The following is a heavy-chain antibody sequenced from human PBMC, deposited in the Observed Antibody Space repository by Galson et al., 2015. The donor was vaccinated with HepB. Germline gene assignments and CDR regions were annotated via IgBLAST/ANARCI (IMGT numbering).Heavy chain of an antibody. Sequence: SLRLSCAASGFTFSSYSMSWVRQAPGKGLEWVSSISSSSSYIYYADSVKGRLTISRDNAKNSLYLQMNSLRAEDTAVYYCASVDSSGYTAFDIWGQGTMVTVSS. J-gene: IGHJ3*02. CDR1: GFTFSSYS. CDR3: ASVDSSGYTAFDI. CDR2: ISSSSSYI. D-gene: IGHD3-22*01. V-gene: IGHV3-21*01.